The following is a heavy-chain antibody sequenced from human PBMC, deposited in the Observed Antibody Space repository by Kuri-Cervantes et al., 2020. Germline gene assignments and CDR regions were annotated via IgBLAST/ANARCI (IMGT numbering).Heavy chain of an antibody. D-gene: IGHD6-6*01. CDR2: IWYDGSNK. Sequence: GESLKISCAASGFTFSSYGMHWVRQAPGKGLEWVAVIWYDGSNKYYADSVKGRFTISRDNSKNTLYLQMNSLRAEDTAVYYCAKSIGGRPGWGQGTLVTVSS. CDR1: GFTFSSYG. CDR3: AKSIGGRPG. V-gene: IGHV3-33*06. J-gene: IGHJ4*02.